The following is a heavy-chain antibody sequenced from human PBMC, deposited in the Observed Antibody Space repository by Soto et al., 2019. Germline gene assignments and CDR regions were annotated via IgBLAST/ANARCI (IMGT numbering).Heavy chain of an antibody. Sequence: QVQLVESGGGVVQPGRSLRLSCAVSGFTVSTYGIHWVRQAPGKGLAWVAVISRDGGTKYYADSVKGRFTISRDNSRNTLLLEMNSLRGDDMAVYYCTGAVASGYWGQVNLVTVSS. D-gene: IGHD2-8*02. V-gene: IGHV3-30*03. CDR3: TGAVASGY. J-gene: IGHJ4*02. CDR1: GFTVSTYG. CDR2: ISRDGGTK.